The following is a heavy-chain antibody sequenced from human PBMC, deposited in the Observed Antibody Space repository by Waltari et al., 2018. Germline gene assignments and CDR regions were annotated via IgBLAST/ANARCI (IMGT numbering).Heavy chain of an antibody. J-gene: IGHJ4*02. CDR2: VDPEDGET. CDR1: GYTFTDYY. Sequence: EVQLVQSGAEVKKPGATVKISCKASGYTFTDYYMHWVQQAPGKGLERMGRVDPEDGETIDAQKFEGRVTITAETSTDTAYMELSSLRSEDTAVYYCATAPLLSYDSSKYYFDYWGQGTLVTVSS. V-gene: IGHV1-69-2*01. CDR3: ATAPLLSYDSSKYYFDY. D-gene: IGHD3-22*01.